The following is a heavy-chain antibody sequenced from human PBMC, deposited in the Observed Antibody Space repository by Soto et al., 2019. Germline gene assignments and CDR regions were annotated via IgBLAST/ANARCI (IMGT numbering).Heavy chain of an antibody. CDR3: ARLSDLEGISGFDH. Sequence: PXESLKISCKGSGYSFRNFWIGWVRQLPGKGLEWMGIIYPGDSDTRYSPSFQGQVTISADKSISTAYLQWSSLKASDTAMYYCARLSDLEGISGFDHWGQGALVTVSS. CDR1: GYSFRNFW. D-gene: IGHD3-3*01. CDR2: IYPGDSDT. J-gene: IGHJ5*02. V-gene: IGHV5-51*01.